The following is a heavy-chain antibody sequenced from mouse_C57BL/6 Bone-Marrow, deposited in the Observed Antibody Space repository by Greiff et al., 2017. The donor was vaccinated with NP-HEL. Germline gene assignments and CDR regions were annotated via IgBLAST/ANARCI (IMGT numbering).Heavy chain of an antibody. CDR3: ARPYYDSPFAY. CDR2: IHPNSGST. D-gene: IGHD2-4*01. Sequence: QVQLQQPGAELVKPGASVKLSCKASGYTFTSYWMHWVKPRPGQGLEWIGMIHPNSGSTNYNEKFKSKATLTVDKSSSTAYMQLSSLTSEDSAVYYCARPYYDSPFAYWGQGTLVTVSA. V-gene: IGHV1-64*01. CDR1: GYTFTSYW. J-gene: IGHJ3*01.